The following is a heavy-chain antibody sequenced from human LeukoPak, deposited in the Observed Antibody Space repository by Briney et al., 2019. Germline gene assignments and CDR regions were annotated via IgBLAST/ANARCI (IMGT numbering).Heavy chain of an antibody. V-gene: IGHV3-23*01. J-gene: IGHJ4*02. CDR1: GFTFSSYA. CDR2: ISNSGGST. D-gene: IGHD3-22*01. CDR3: AKKASSGYYYAFDY. Sequence: GGSLRLSCAASGFTFSSYAMSWVRQGPGKGLEWVSAISNSGGSTYYADSVEGRFTISKDNSKNTLYLEVNSLSAEDTAVYYCAKKASSGYYYAFDYWGQGTLVTVSS.